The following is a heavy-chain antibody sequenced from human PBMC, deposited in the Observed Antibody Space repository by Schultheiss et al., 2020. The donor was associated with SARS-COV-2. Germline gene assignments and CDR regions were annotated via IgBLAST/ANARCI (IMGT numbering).Heavy chain of an antibody. J-gene: IGHJ4*02. CDR3: AKVGGSGWYYDY. CDR2: ISGSGGST. D-gene: IGHD6-19*01. CDR1: GFTFSSYA. V-gene: IGHV3-23*01. Sequence: GGSLRLSCAASGFTFSSYAMSWVRQAPGKGLEWVSAISGSGGSTYYADSVKGRFTISRDNAKNSLYLQMNSLRAEDTAVYYCAKVGGSGWYYDYWGQGTLVTVSS.